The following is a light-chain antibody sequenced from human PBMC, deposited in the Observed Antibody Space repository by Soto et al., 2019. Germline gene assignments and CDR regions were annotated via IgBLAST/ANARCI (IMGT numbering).Light chain of an antibody. CDR2: KDT. CDR1: SSNIGSRS. J-gene: IGLJ3*02. V-gene: IGLV1-47*01. Sequence: QLVLTQPPSASGTPGQRVTISCSGGSSNIGSRSVHWFQQLPGTAPKLLIYKDTQRPSGVPDRFSGSKSGPSASLAISGLRSDDEADYYCSAWDDSLRAWVFGGGTKLTVL. CDR3: SAWDDSLRAWV.